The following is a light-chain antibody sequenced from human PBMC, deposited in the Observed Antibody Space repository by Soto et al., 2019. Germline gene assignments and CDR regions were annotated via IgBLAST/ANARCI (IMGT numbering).Light chain of an antibody. J-gene: IGKJ5*01. CDR2: GAS. CDR1: HRVYSN. CDR3: QQYTNWPPNT. Sequence: EILMTQSPDTLSVSPGESATVSCRAIHRVYSNLAWYQQRPGQAPRLLIYGASTRATGVPARFSGRGSGTEFTLTISSLQSEDFAVYYCQQYTNWPPNTFGQGTRLEIK. V-gene: IGKV3-15*01.